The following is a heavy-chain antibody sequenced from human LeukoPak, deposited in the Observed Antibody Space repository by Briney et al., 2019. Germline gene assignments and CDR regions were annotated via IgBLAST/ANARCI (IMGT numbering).Heavy chain of an antibody. CDR1: GFTFSSYA. V-gene: IGHV3-30*04. CDR2: ISYDGSNK. D-gene: IGHD2-2*01. J-gene: IGHJ4*02. CDR3: AKDLWEGYCSSTSCYRYGDIDY. Sequence: GRSLRLSCAASGFTFSSYAMHWVRQAPGKGLEWVAVISYDGSNKYYADSVKGRFTISRDNSKNTLYLQMNSLRAEDTAVYYCAKDLWEGYCSSTSCYRYGDIDYWGQGTLVTVSS.